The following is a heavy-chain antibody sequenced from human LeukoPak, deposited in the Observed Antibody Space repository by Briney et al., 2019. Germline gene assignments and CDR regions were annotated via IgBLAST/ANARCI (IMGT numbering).Heavy chain of an antibody. CDR3: ARQVVAVAGNGYFDY. Sequence: SETLSLTCTVSGGSIRSSSYYWGWIRQPPGKGLEWIGSIYYSGSTYYNASLKSRGTISVDTSKIQFSLKLNSVTAADTAVYFCARQVVAVAGNGYFDYWGQGTLVTVSS. CDR1: GGSIRSSSYY. V-gene: IGHV4-39*01. J-gene: IGHJ4*02. D-gene: IGHD6-19*01. CDR2: IYYSGST.